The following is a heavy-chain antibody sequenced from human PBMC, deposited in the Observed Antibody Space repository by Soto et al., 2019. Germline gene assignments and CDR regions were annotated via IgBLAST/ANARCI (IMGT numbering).Heavy chain of an antibody. Sequence: EVQLVESGGGLVQPGGSLRLSCAASGFTFRIYSMNWIRQAPGKGLEWVSYMTSDMKTIHYADSVKGRFTISRDNARNSVYLQMTSLRDEDTAVYYCASSADGRFDYWGQGTLVTVSS. CDR1: GFTFRIYS. J-gene: IGHJ4*02. CDR3: ASSADGRFDY. V-gene: IGHV3-48*02. D-gene: IGHD6-25*01. CDR2: MTSDMKTI.